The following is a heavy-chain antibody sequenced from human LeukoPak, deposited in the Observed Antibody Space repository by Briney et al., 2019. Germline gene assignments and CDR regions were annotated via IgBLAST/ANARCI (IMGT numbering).Heavy chain of an antibody. Sequence: SQTLSLTCAVPGGSISSGGYSWSWIRQPPGKGLEWIGYIYHSGSTYYNPSLKSRVTISVDRSKNQFSLKLSSVTAADAAVYYCAGSIAAAGTAGEDWFDPWGQGTLVTVSS. J-gene: IGHJ5*02. D-gene: IGHD6-13*01. CDR3: AGSIAAAGTAGEDWFDP. CDR2: IYHSGST. V-gene: IGHV4-30-2*01. CDR1: GGSISSGGYS.